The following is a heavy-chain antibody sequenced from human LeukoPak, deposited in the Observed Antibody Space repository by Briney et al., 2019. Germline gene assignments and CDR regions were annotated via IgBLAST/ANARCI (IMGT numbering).Heavy chain of an antibody. Sequence: GGSLRLSCAASGFTFSNYGIHWVRQAPGKGLEWVAVIWYDGSDKYYADSVRGRFTISRDNSKNTLYLQMNSLRAEDTAVYYCARDMTSSWYAYYYYGMDVWGQGTTVTVSS. V-gene: IGHV3-33*01. CDR1: GFTFSNYG. CDR3: ARDMTSSWYAYYYYGMDV. D-gene: IGHD6-13*01. CDR2: IWYDGSDK. J-gene: IGHJ6*02.